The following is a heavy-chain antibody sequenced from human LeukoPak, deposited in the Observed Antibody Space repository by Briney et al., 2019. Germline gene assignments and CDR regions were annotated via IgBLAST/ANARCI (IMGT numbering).Heavy chain of an antibody. Sequence: GGPLRLSCAASGFTFSSYAMSWVRQAPGKGLEWVSSISGSGGSTYYADSVKGRFTISRGNSKNTLYLQMNSLRAEDTAVYYCAKDSMIVSTASGEYFQHWGQGTLVTVSS. CDR2: ISGSGGST. D-gene: IGHD3-22*01. V-gene: IGHV3-23*01. CDR1: GFTFSSYA. J-gene: IGHJ1*01. CDR3: AKDSMIVSTASGEYFQH.